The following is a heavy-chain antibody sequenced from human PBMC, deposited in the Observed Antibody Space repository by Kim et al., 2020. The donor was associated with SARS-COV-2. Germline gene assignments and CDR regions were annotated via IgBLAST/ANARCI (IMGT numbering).Heavy chain of an antibody. CDR3: AREDIVVGPAAIDYYYYGMDV. D-gene: IGHD2-2*01. V-gene: IGHV3-48*03. J-gene: IGHJ6*02. CDR2: ISSSGSTI. CDR1: GFTFSSYE. Sequence: GGSLRFSCAASGFTFSSYEMNWVRQAPGKGLEWVSYISSSGSTIYYADSVKGRFTISRDNAKNSLYLQMNSLRAEDTAVYYCAREDIVVGPAAIDYYYYGMDVWGPGTTVTVSS.